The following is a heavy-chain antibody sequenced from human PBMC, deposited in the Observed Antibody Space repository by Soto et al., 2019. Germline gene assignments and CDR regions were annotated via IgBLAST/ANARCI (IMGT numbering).Heavy chain of an antibody. Sequence: ASVKVSCKVSGYTLTELSMHWVRQAPGKGLEWMGGFDPEDGETIYAQKFQGRVTMTEDTSTDTAYTELSSLRSEDTAVYYCETDQQLVQEVYYYGMEVWGQGTTVTVSS. D-gene: IGHD6-6*01. V-gene: IGHV1-24*01. CDR1: GYTLTELS. CDR3: ETDQQLVQEVYYYGMEV. CDR2: FDPEDGET. J-gene: IGHJ6*02.